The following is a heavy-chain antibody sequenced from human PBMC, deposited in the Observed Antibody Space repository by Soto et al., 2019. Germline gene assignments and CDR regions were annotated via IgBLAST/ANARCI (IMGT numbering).Heavy chain of an antibody. D-gene: IGHD3-22*01. CDR1: GFTFSSYA. CDR2: ISYDGSNK. J-gene: IGHJ4*02. V-gene: IGHV3-30-3*01. Sequence: GGSLRLSCAASGFTFSSYAMHWVRQAPGRGLEWVAVISYDGSNKYYADSVKGRFTISRDNSKNTLYLQMNSLRAEDTAVYYCERDEGVTMIVVVSWGEGTMLAVST. CDR3: ERDEGVTMIVVVS.